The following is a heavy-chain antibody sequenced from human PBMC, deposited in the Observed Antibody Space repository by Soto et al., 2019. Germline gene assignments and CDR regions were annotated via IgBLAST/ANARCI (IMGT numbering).Heavy chain of an antibody. Sequence: GASVKVSCKASGYTFTGYYMHWVRQAPGQGLEWMGWINPNSGGTNYAQKFQGWVTMTRDTSISTAYMELSRLRSDDTAVYYCARAPPYYYDSSGYYYYFDYWGQGTLVTVSS. CDR2: INPNSGGT. J-gene: IGHJ4*02. D-gene: IGHD3-22*01. CDR1: GYTFTGYY. V-gene: IGHV1-2*04. CDR3: ARAPPYYYDSSGYYYYFDY.